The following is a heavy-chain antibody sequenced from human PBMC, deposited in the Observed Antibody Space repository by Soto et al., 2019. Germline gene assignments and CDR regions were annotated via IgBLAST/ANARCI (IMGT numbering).Heavy chain of an antibody. CDR2: INPSGGRT. V-gene: IGHV1-46*01. D-gene: IGHD3-3*01. CDR3: TTIRDGTIFGLPTAH. J-gene: IGHJ4*02. CDR1: GYTFTTHY. Sequence: ASVKVSCKASGYTFTTHYMHWVRQAPGQGLEWMGIINPSGGRTTYALKFQGRVTMTSDTSTDTVYVELTSLRSEDTAVYYCTTIRDGTIFGLPTAHWGQGTLVTVSS.